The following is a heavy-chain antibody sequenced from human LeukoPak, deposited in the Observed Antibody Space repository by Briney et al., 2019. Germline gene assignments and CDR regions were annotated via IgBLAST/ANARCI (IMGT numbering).Heavy chain of an antibody. CDR1: GFTFTNTW. V-gene: IGHV3-15*01. CDR2: IKSKGSGGTA. CDR3: ATYAGYYDSSGSLKFYFNY. D-gene: IGHD3-22*01. Sequence: GGSLRLSCAASGFTFTNTWMSWVRQAPGKGLEWVGHIKSKGSGGTADYAAPVKGRFTISRDDSKNTQHLQMNSLKTEDTAVYYCATYAGYYDSSGSLKFYFNYWGQGTLVTVSS. J-gene: IGHJ4*02.